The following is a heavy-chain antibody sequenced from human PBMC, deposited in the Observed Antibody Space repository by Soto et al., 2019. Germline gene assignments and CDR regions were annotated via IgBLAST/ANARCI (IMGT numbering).Heavy chain of an antibody. CDR2: ISAYNGNT. CDR1: GYTFTSYG. J-gene: IGHJ4*02. V-gene: IGHV1-18*01. D-gene: IGHD3-10*01. Sequence: GASVKVSCKASGYTFTSYGISWVRQAPGQGLEWMGWISAYNGNTNYAQKLQGRVTMTTDTSTSTAYMELRSLRSDDTAVYYCARVGPLLRCRERRCTYWRQGTLVRISS. CDR3: ARVGPLLRCRERRCTY.